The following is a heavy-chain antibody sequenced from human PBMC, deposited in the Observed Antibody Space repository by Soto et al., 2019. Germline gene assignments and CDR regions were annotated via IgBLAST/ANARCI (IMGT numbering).Heavy chain of an antibody. D-gene: IGHD1-26*01. CDR1: GFTFSFYT. CDR2: ISRGGSSI. CDR3: ARDGIVGTTDFFDY. V-gene: IGHV3-48*04. J-gene: IGHJ4*02. Sequence: EPQLVESGGGLVQPGGSLRLSCAASGFTFSFYTMNWVRQTPGKGLEWLAYISRGGSSIYYADSVKGRFTVSRDNAKNSLYLQMTGLRPEDTAMYYCARDGIVGTTDFFDYWGQGTLVTVSS.